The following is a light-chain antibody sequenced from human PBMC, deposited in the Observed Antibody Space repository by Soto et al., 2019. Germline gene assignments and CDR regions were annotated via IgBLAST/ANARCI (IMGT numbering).Light chain of an antibody. CDR1: SSDVGTYNL. CDR2: EGS. V-gene: IGLV2-23*01. J-gene: IGLJ2*01. Sequence: QSALTQPASVSGSPGQSITISCTGTSSDVGTYNLVSWYQQHPGKAPKVMIYEGSKRPSRVSNRFSGSKSGNTASLTISGLQAEDEADYYCCSYAGSSTVVFGGGTKLTVL. CDR3: CSYAGSSTVV.